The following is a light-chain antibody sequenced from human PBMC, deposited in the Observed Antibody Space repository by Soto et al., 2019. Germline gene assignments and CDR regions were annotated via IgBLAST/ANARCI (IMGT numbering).Light chain of an antibody. CDR3: QSYDSSLSVV. Sequence: QAVVTQPPSVSGAPGQRVTISCTGSSSNIGAGYDVHWYKHLPRAAPKLLIYGNSNRPSGVPDRFSGSKSGTSASLAISGLQAEDEADYYCQSYDSSLSVVFGGGTKVTVL. V-gene: IGLV1-40*01. CDR1: SSNIGAGYD. CDR2: GNS. J-gene: IGLJ2*01.